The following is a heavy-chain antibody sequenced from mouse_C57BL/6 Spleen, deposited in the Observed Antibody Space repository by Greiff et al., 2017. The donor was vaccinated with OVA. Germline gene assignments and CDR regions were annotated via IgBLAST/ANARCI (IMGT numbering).Heavy chain of an antibody. J-gene: IGHJ2*01. CDR2: IDPEDGET. Sequence: EVQVVESGAELVKPGASVKLSCTASGFNIKDYYMHWVKQRTEQGLEWIGRIDPEDGETKYAPEFQGKATITADTSSNTAYLQLSSLTAEDTAVYYCARADYWGQGTTLTVSS. CDR3: ARADY. V-gene: IGHV14-2*01. CDR1: GFNIKDYY.